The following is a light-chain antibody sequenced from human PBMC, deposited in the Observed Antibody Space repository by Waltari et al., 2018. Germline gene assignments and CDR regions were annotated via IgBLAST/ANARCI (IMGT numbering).Light chain of an antibody. CDR2: ENN. J-gene: IGLJ1*01. V-gene: IGLV6-57*04. Sequence: NFMLTQPHSVSGSPGTTVTISCTRSSGSIATNYVQWYQQRPGSAPTTVISENNQRPSGVPDRFSGSGSGTDFTLTISSLQAEDVAVYYCQQYYDTPFSFGPGT. CDR3: QQYYDTPFS. CDR1: SGSIATNY.